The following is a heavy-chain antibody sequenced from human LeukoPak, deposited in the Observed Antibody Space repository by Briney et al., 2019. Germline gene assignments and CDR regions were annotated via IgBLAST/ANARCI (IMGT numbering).Heavy chain of an antibody. CDR3: ARPSGQYCSSTSCYIGWFDP. D-gene: IGHD2-2*02. V-gene: IGHV4-39*01. Sequence: GSLRLSCAASGFTVSSNYMSWIRQPPGKGLEWIGSIYYSGSTYYNPSLKSRVTISVDTSKNQFSLKLSSVTAADTAVYYCARPSGQYCSSTSCYIGWFDPWGQGTLVTVSS. CDR1: GFTVSSNY. J-gene: IGHJ5*02. CDR2: IYYSGST.